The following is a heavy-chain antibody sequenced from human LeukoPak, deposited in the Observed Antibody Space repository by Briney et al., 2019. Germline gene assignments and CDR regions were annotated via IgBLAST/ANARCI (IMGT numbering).Heavy chain of an antibody. CDR3: AKGRTTGRYYYYMDV. Sequence: GGSLRLSCAASGFTFSSYAMSWVRQAPGKGLEWVSAISGSGGSTYYADSVKGRFTISRDNSKSTLYLQMNSLRAEDTAVYYCAKGRTTGRYYYYMDVWGKGTTVTVSS. D-gene: IGHD1-14*01. J-gene: IGHJ6*03. CDR1: GFTFSSYA. V-gene: IGHV3-23*01. CDR2: ISGSGGST.